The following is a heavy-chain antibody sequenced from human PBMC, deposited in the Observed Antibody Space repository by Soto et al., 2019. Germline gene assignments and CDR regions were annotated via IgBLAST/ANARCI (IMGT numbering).Heavy chain of an antibody. V-gene: IGHV3-23*01. Sequence: EPQLLESGGGLGHPGGSLRLSCAASGFTFSSYAMSWVRQAPGKGLEWVAAISGSGVSTYYADSVRGRSTISRDNSKKTMDLQMNSLRAEDTAVYYRAKFYCISTMCQAPAAKSTGGFEIWGQGTLVTVSS. D-gene: IGHD2-2*01. J-gene: IGHJ3*02. CDR2: ISGSGVST. CDR1: GFTFSSYA. CDR3: AKFYCISTMCQAPAAKSTGGFEI.